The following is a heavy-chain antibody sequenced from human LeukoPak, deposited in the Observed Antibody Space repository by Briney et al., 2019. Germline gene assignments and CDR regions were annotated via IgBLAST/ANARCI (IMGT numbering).Heavy chain of an antibody. CDR1: GYTFTSYD. J-gene: IGHJ4*02. CDR3: ARFNGLGIGFDY. Sequence: ASVKVSCKASGYTFTSYDINWVRQAPGQGLEWMGWMNPNSGNTGYAQKFQGRVTMTRNTSISTAYMELSSLRSEDTAVYYCARFNGLGIGFDYWGQGALVTVSS. CDR2: MNPNSGNT. D-gene: IGHD3/OR15-3a*01. V-gene: IGHV1-8*01.